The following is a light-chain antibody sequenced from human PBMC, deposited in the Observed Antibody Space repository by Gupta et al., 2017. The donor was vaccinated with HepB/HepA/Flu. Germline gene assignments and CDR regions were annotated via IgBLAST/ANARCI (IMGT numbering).Light chain of an antibody. CDR2: DAS. CDR3: YERSTWRYR. Sequence: EIVLTQSPATLSLSPGERATLSCRASQSVSRYLAWYQQKPGQAPRLLIYDASNRATGIRARFSGTGSGIAFTLTIMSREPEDIAVYYCYERSTWRYRFGQGTRLEIK. CDR1: QSVSRY. J-gene: IGKJ5*01. V-gene: IGKV3-11*01.